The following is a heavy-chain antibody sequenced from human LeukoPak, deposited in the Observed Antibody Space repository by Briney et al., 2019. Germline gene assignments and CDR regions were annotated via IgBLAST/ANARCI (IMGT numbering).Heavy chain of an antibody. CDR3: ARDKTKDWFDP. V-gene: IGHV4-61*01. J-gene: IGHJ5*02. D-gene: IGHD2-8*01. CDR1: GDSVSSGTYY. Sequence: SETLSLTCTVSGDSVSSGTYYWNWIRQPPGKGLEWIGYIYYSGSTSYNPSLKRRVTMSLDASRNQFSLKLNSLTAADTAVYYCARDKTKDWFDPWGQGTLVTVSS. CDR2: IYYSGST.